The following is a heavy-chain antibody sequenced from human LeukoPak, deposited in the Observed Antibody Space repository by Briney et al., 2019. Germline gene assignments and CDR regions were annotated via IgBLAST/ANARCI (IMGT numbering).Heavy chain of an antibody. CDR1: GFTFSNYA. V-gene: IGHV3-23*01. J-gene: IGHJ4*02. Sequence: PGGSLRVSCAASGFTFSNYAMSWVRQAQGKGLEWVSAISASGGSTYYADSVKGRFTISRDNSKNTLYLQMNSLRAEDSAVYFCAKTSGYSYQYYFDFWGQGTLVTVSS. CDR2: ISASGGST. CDR3: AKTSGYSYQYYFDF. D-gene: IGHD5-18*01.